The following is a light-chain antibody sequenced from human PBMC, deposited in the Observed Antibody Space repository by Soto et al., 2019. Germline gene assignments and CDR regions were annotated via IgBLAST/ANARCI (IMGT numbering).Light chain of an antibody. CDR3: SSYTSSNTFYV. J-gene: IGLJ1*01. Sequence: QSVLTQPASVSGSPGQSITISCTGTSSDIGSYNRVSWYQQPPGTAPKLIIYEVNNRPSGVSNRFSGSKSGNTASLTISGLQAEDEADYYCSSYTSSNTFYVFGTGTKLTVL. CDR2: EVN. V-gene: IGLV2-14*01. CDR1: SSDIGSYNR.